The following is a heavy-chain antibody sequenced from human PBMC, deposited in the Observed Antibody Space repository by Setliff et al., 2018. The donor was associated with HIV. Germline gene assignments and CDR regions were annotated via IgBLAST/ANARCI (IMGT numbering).Heavy chain of an antibody. CDR1: GGSFSGYY. V-gene: IGHV4-34*01. J-gene: IGHJ4*02. CDR3: ASPGYRSGWSFDY. CDR2: INHSGST. D-gene: IGHD6-19*01. Sequence: SETLSLTCAVYGGSFSGYYWSWIRQPPGKGLEWIGEINHSGSTNYNPSLKSRVTISVDTSKNQFSLTLSSVTAADTAVYYCASPGYRSGWSFDYWGQGTLVTVSS.